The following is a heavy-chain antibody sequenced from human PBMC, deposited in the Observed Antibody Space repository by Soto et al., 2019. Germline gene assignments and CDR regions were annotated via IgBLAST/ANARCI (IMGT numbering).Heavy chain of an antibody. CDR2: INAGNGNT. CDR1: GYTFNSHA. D-gene: IGHD3-10*01. V-gene: IGHV1-3*01. CDR3: GRDQSGIGYYGAWFDP. J-gene: IGHJ5*02. Sequence: ASVKVSCKASGYTFNSHAIHWVRQAPGQRPEWLGWINAGNGNTYYSEKFEGRVAFTRDTAATTVNMELTSLTSEDTAIYYCGRDQSGIGYYGAWFDPWGQGTLVTVPS.